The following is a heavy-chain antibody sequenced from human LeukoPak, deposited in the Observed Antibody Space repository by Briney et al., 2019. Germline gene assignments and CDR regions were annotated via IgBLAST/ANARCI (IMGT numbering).Heavy chain of an antibody. Sequence: GGSLRLSCAVSGITLSNYGMSWVRQAPGKGLEWVAGISDSGGSTNYADSVKGRFTISRDTPRNTLYLQMNSLRAEDTAVYFCAKRGVVIRVFLVGFHKEAYYFDSWGQGALVTASS. CDR1: GITLSNYG. CDR3: AKRGVVIRVFLVGFHKEAYYFDS. J-gene: IGHJ4*02. V-gene: IGHV3-23*01. D-gene: IGHD3-10*01. CDR2: ISDSGGST.